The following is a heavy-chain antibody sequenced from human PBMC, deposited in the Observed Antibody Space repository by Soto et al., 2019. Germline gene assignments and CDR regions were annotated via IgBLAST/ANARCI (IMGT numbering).Heavy chain of an antibody. J-gene: IGHJ6*01. CDR2: IYYSGST. V-gene: IGHV4-59*01. CDR3: ARDRSYGSGAYGLDV. Sequence: LETLSLTCIVSGDSISSYYWSWIRQPPGKGLEWIAYIYYSGSTNYNPSLKSRVTISVDTSKNQFSLKLSSVTAADTAVYYCARDRSYGSGAYGLDVWGQGTTVT. D-gene: IGHD3-10*01. CDR1: GDSISSYY.